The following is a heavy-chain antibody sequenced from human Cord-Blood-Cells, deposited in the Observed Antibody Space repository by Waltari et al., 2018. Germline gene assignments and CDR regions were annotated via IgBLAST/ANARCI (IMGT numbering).Heavy chain of an antibody. CDR2: IIPIFGTA. CDR1: GGTFSSYA. CDR3: AREYCSSTSCYFDY. V-gene: IGHV1-69*01. D-gene: IGHD2-2*01. J-gene: IGHJ4*02. Sequence: QVQLVQSGAEVKKPGSSVKVSCKASGGTFSSYAISWVRPATGQGLEWMEGIIPIFGTANDAQRFQDRVTITADECTSTAYMELSSLRSEDTAVYYCAREYCSSTSCYFDYWGQGTLVTVSS.